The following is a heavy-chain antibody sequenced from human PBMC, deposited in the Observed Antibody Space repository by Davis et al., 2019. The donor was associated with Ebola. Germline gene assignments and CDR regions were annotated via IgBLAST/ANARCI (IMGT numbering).Heavy chain of an antibody. CDR1: GFTLSRYA. Sequence: GESLKISCAASGFTLSRYAMNWVRQGPGKGLDWLSSISGSGGSTYYADSVKGRFTISRDNSKNTLYLQMNSLRAEDTAVYYCAKDDYHSGSPFDYWGQGTLVTVSS. CDR3: AKDDYHSGSPFDY. D-gene: IGHD1-26*01. J-gene: IGHJ4*02. V-gene: IGHV3-23*01. CDR2: ISGSGGST.